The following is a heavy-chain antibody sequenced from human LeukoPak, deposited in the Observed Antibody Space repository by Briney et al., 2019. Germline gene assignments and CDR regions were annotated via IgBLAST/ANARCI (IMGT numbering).Heavy chain of an antibody. V-gene: IGHV3-7*02. CDR3: AMFGLVAAIDS. CDR2: IKGDGSEK. CDR1: GLTFSSYW. D-gene: IGHD5-12*01. Sequence: PGGSLRPSCAASGLTFSSYWMTWVRQAPGRGLEWVANIKGDGSEKYYADSVRGQFTISRDNAKNSLYLQMNSLRAEDTAVYYCAMFGLVAAIDSWGQGTLVTVSS. J-gene: IGHJ4*02.